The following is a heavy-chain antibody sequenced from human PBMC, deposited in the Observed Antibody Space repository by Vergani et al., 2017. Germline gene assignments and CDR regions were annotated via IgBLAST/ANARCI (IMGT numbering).Heavy chain of an antibody. J-gene: IGHJ4*02. CDR1: GFTFGDYA. CDR2: IRSKAYGGTT. D-gene: IGHD6-13*01. V-gene: IGHV3-49*05. Sequence: EVQLVESGGGLVKPGRSLRLSCTASGFTFGDYAMSWFRQAPGKGLEWVGFIRSKAYGGTTEYAASVKGRFTISRDDSKSIAYLQMNSLRAEDTAVYYCAKDSGSSSWLGPVAFGYWGQGTLVTVSS. CDR3: AKDSGSSSWLGPVAFGY.